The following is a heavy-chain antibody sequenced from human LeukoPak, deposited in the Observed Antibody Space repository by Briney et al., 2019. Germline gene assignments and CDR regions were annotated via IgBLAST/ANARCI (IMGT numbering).Heavy chain of an antibody. CDR3: AREPVLRFLEWLPKRGDWFDP. V-gene: IGHV1-2*02. CDR2: INPNSGGT. D-gene: IGHD3-3*01. CDR1: GYTFTGYY. J-gene: IGHJ5*02. Sequence: ASVKVSCKASGYTFTGYYMHWVRQAPGQGLEWMGWINPNSGGTNYAQKFQGRVTMTRDTSISTAYMELSRLRSDDTAVYYCAREPVLRFLEWLPKRGDWFDPWGQGTLVTVSS.